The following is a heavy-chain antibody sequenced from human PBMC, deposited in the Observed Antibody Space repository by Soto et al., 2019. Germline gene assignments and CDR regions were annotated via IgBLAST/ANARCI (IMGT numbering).Heavy chain of an antibody. CDR3: AREFPYYVSSDSYLDY. CDR2: TYYRSRWYN. CDR1: GDSVSGNSAA. D-gene: IGHD3-16*01. J-gene: IGHJ4*02. V-gene: IGHV6-1*01. Sequence: PSQTLSLTCAISGDSVSGNSAAWNWIRQSPSRGLEWLGRTYYRSRWYNDYAVSVKSRVTVTPDTSKNQFSLHLNSVTPEDTAVYCWAREFPYYVSSDSYLDYWGQGALVTVSS.